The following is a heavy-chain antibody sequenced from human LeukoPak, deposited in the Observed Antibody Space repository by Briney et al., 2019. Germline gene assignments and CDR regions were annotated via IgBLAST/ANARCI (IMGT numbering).Heavy chain of an antibody. Sequence: RASETLSLTCTVSGDSISSSSYYWGWIRQPPGKGLEWIGSIHYSGITYYNPSLKSRVTMSVDTSKNQFSLKLSSVTAADTAVYYCATRDGYKWAYWGQGTLVIVSS. CDR1: GDSISSSSYY. CDR3: ATRDGYKWAY. J-gene: IGHJ4*02. CDR2: IHYSGIT. V-gene: IGHV4-39*07. D-gene: IGHD5-24*01.